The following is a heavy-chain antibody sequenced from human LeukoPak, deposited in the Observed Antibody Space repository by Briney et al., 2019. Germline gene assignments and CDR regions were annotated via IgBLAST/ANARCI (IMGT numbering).Heavy chain of an antibody. J-gene: IGHJ4*02. Sequence: ASVKVSCKASGYTFTGHYMHWVRQAPGQGLEWMGWINPNSGGTNYAQKFQGRVTMTRDTSISTAYMELSRLRSDDTAAYYCARDVSSSWYYFDYWGQGTLVTVSS. CDR3: ARDVSSSWYYFDY. D-gene: IGHD6-13*01. V-gene: IGHV1-2*02. CDR2: INPNSGGT. CDR1: GYTFTGHY.